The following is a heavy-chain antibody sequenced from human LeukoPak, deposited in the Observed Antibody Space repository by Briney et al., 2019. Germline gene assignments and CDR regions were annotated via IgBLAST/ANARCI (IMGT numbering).Heavy chain of an antibody. CDR1: GGSVSSGGCY. D-gene: IGHD6-13*01. J-gene: IGHJ4*02. V-gene: IGHV4-30-2*01. CDR2: IYYGGST. CDR3: AYTPGEGQQRTFDY. Sequence: PSQTLSLTCTVSGGSVSSGGCYWSWIRQPPGKGLEWVGYIYYGGSTFYNPSPKSRVTVSADTSKNQFFLNLSSVSAADTAVYYCAYTPGEGQQRTFDYWGQETLVTVSS.